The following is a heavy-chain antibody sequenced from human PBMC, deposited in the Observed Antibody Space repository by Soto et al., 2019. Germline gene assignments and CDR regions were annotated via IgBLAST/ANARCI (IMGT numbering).Heavy chain of an antibody. V-gene: IGHV3-74*01. CDR3: ARALGYCSSTSCYGDGYNWFDP. CDR2: INSDGSST. J-gene: IGHJ5*02. D-gene: IGHD2-2*01. Sequence: GGSLRLSCAASGFTFSSYWMHWVRQAPGKGLVWVSRINSDGSSTSYADSVKGRFTISRDNAKNTLYLQMNSLRAEDTAVYYCARALGYCSSTSCYGDGYNWFDPWGQGTLVTVSS. CDR1: GFTFSSYW.